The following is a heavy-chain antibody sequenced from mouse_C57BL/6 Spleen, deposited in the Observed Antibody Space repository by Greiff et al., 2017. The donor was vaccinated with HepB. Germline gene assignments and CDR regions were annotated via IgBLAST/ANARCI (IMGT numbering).Heavy chain of an antibody. CDR3: ARCGDSFSYAMDY. CDR2: IYPRSGNT. V-gene: IGHV1-81*01. CDR1: GYTFTSYG. D-gene: IGHD3-2*01. Sequence: VQLQQSGAELARPGASVKLSCKASGYTFTSYGISWVKQRTGQGLEWIGEIYPRSGNTYYNEKFKGKATLTADKSSSTAYMELRSLTSEDSAVYFCARCGDSFSYAMDYWGQGTSVTVSS. J-gene: IGHJ4*01.